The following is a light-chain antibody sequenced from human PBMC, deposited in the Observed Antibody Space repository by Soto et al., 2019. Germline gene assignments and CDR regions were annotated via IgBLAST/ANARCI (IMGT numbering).Light chain of an antibody. CDR2: EVT. Sequence: QSALTQPPSASGSPGQSVTISCTGTSSDVGGYNYVSWYQQHPGKGPKLVIYEVTKRPSGVPDRFSGSKSGNTASLTVSGLQAADEADYHCGSYGGSNTWVFGGGTKLTVL. CDR3: GSYGGSNTWV. V-gene: IGLV2-8*01. CDR1: SSDVGGYNY. J-gene: IGLJ3*02.